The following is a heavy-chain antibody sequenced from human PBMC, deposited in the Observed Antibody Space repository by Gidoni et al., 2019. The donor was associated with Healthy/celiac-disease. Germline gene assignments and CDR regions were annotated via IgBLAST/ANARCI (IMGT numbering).Heavy chain of an antibody. D-gene: IGHD6-19*01. CDR1: GGSISSSSYY. Sequence: QLQLQESGPGLVKPSETLSLTCTVSGGSISSSSYYWGWIRQPPGKGLEWIGSIYYSGSTYYNTSLKSRVTISVDTSKNQFSLKLSSVTAADTAVYYCARQVSSGWDTNAFDIWGQGSMVTVSS. CDR3: ARQVSSGWDTNAFDI. V-gene: IGHV4-39*01. CDR2: IYYSGST. J-gene: IGHJ3*02.